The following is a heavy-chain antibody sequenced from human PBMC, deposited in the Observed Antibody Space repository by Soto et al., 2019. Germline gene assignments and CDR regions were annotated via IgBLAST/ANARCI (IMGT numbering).Heavy chain of an antibody. D-gene: IGHD6-13*01. CDR2: IYNTGTT. CDR3: AREKISRGSTWYGSRY. J-gene: IGHJ4*02. CDR1: GGSISSYY. V-gene: IGHV4-59*01. Sequence: QVQLQESGPGLVKPSETLSLTCTVSGGSISSYYWSWIRQPPGKGLEWIGYIYNTGTTNYNPSLKGRATISVDTSKNQFSLNVKSVTAADTAVYYCAREKISRGSTWYGSRYWGQGIRVTVSS.